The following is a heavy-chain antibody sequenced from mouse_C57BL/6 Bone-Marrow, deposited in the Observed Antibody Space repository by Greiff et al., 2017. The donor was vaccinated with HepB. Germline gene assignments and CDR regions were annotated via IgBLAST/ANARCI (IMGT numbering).Heavy chain of an antibody. CDR1: GYTFTSYG. J-gene: IGHJ4*01. CDR2: IYPRSGNT. V-gene: IGHV1-81*01. D-gene: IGHD2-14*01. Sequence: VKVVESGAELARPGASVKLSCKASGYTFTSYGISWVKQRTGQGLEWIGEIYPRSGNTYYNEKFKGKATLTADKSSGTAYMELRSLTSEDSAVYFCARRVPRGAMDYWGQGTSVTVSS. CDR3: ARRVPRGAMDY.